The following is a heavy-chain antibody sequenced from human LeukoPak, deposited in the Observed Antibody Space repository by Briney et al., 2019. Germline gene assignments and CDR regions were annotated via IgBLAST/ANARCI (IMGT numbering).Heavy chain of an antibody. V-gene: IGHV1-2*02. Sequence: GASVKVSCKASGYSFTSHYMHWVRQAPGQGLEWMGWINPNSGGTNYAQKFQGRVTMTRDTSISTAYMELSRLRSDDTAVYYCARAYPMAAAGMYWGQGTLVTVSS. CDR2: INPNSGGT. CDR3: ARAYPMAAAGMY. D-gene: IGHD6-13*01. CDR1: GYSFTSHY. J-gene: IGHJ4*02.